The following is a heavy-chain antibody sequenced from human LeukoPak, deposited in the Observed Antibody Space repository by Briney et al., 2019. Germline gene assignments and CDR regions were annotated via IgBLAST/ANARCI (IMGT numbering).Heavy chain of an antibody. CDR2: ISGTGSYK. D-gene: IGHD3-9*01. J-gene: IGHJ4*02. CDR1: GFTSSGFW. V-gene: IGHV3-21*01. CDR3: AKNWHDILTGYYHELDY. Sequence: GGSLRLSCAASGFTSSGFWMSWVRQAPGKGLEWVSSISGTGSYKYYADSVKGRFTISRDDAKNSLYLQMNSLRAEDTAVYYCAKNWHDILTGYYHELDYWGQGTLVTVSS.